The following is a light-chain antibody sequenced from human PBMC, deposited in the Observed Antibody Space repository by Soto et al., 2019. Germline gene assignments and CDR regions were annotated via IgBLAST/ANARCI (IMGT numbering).Light chain of an antibody. CDR1: QSISSY. Sequence: DIQMTQSPSSLSASVGDRVTITCRASQSISSYLNWYQQKPGKAPKLLIYAASSLQSGVPSRFSGSGYGTDFTLTISSLQQEDFATYYFQQSYSTPYTFGQGTKLEIK. V-gene: IGKV1-39*01. CDR3: QQSYSTPYT. J-gene: IGKJ2*01. CDR2: AAS.